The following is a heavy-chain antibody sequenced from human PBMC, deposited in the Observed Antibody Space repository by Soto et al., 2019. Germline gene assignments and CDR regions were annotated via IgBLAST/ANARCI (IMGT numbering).Heavy chain of an antibody. Sequence: PGGSLRLSCAASGFTFSNAWMNWVRQAPGKGLEWVGRIKSKTDGGTTDYAAPVKGRFTISRDDSKNTLYLQMNSLKTEDTAVYYCARVLYTYYYDSSGYDPQAFDYWGQGTLVTVSS. CDR2: IKSKTDGGTT. D-gene: IGHD3-22*01. V-gene: IGHV3-15*07. CDR3: ARVLYTYYYDSSGYDPQAFDY. CDR1: GFTFSNAW. J-gene: IGHJ4*02.